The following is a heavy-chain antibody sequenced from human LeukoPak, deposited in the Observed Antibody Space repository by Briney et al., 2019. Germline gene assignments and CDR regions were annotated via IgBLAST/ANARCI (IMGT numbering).Heavy chain of an antibody. J-gene: IGHJ6*02. Sequence: GGSLRLSCAASGFTFSDYYMNWIRQAPGKGLEWVSSISGGSRTINYADSVKGRFTISRDNAKNSLYLQMNSLRAEDTAVYYCARYRGWAPTRAYYYYYGMDVWGQGTTVTVSS. V-gene: IGHV3-11*04. D-gene: IGHD3-10*01. CDR1: GFTFSDYY. CDR2: ISGGSRTI. CDR3: ARYRGWAPTRAYYYYYGMDV.